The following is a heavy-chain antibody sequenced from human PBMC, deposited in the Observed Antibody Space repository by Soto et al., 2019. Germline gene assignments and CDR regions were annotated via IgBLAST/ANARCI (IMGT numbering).Heavy chain of an antibody. CDR3: ARGDRQSGHYFDY. V-gene: IGHV1-69*04. CDR2: IIPIFGLP. Sequence: VQLVQSGAEVKKPGSSVKVSCKASGGTFRSYAISWVRQAPGQGFEWMGRIIPIFGLPKYAQKFQGRVTITADKSSTTAFMELSSLTSEDTAVYYCARGDRQSGHYFDYWGQGTLVTVSS. J-gene: IGHJ4*02. D-gene: IGHD3-22*01. CDR1: GGTFRSYA.